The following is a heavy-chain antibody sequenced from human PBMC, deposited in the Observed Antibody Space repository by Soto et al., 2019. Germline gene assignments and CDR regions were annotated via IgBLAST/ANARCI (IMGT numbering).Heavy chain of an antibody. CDR2: ISSSSSYT. J-gene: IGHJ3*02. V-gene: IGHV3-11*06. Sequence: PGGSLRLSCAASGFTFSDYYMSWIRHAPGKGLEWVSYISSSSSYTNYADSVKGRFTISRGNAKNSLYLQMNSLRAEDTAVYYCARVEAGKPRMGVGGFEIWGQGTMVTVSS. D-gene: IGHD2-15*01. CDR1: GFTFSDYY. CDR3: ARVEAGKPRMGVGGFEI.